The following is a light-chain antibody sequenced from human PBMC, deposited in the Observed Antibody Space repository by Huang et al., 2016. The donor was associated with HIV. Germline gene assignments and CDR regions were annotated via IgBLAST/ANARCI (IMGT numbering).Light chain of an antibody. CDR2: DAS. V-gene: IGKV1-33*01. J-gene: IGKJ5*01. Sequence: DIQMTQSPSSLSASVGDRVTITCQASHDITNYLNWYQHKPWKAPKLLIYDASNLETGVPLRFSGGGSETDFTFTISSLQAEDVATYYCQQHADFPITFGQGTRLEI. CDR1: HDITNY. CDR3: QQHADFPIT.